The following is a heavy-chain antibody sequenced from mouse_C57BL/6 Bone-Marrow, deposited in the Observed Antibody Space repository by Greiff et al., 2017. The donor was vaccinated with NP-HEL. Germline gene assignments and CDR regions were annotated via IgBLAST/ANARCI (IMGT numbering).Heavy chain of an antibody. D-gene: IGHD1-1*01. CDR3: ARRTYGSSYAMDY. V-gene: IGHV1-63*01. J-gene: IGHJ4*01. Sequence: VQLQQSGAELVRPGTSVKMSCKASGYTFTNYWIGWAKQRPGHGLEWIGDIYPGGGYTNYNEKFKGKATLTADKSSSTAYMQFSSLTSEDSAIYYCARRTYGSSYAMDYWGQGTSVTVSS. CDR2: IYPGGGYT. CDR1: GYTFTNYW.